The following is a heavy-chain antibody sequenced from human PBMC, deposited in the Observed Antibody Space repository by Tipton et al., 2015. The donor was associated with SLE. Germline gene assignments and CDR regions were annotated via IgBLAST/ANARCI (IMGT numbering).Heavy chain of an antibody. V-gene: IGHV4-59*01. CDR3: ARESSWDPLFDY. D-gene: IGHD6-13*01. CDR1: GGSISSYY. Sequence: TLSLTCTVSGGSISSYYWSWIRQPPGKGLEWIGYLYYSGSTNYNPSLKSRVTISVDTSKNQFSLKLSSVTAADTAVYYCARESSWDPLFDYWGQGTLVTVSS. CDR2: LYYSGST. J-gene: IGHJ4*02.